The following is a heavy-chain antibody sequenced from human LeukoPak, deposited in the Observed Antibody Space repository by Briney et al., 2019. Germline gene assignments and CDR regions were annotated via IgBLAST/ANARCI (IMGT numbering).Heavy chain of an antibody. CDR3: ASPRNYDYVHDAFDI. V-gene: IGHV1-2*02. J-gene: IGHJ3*02. CDR1: GYTFTGYY. Sequence: GASVKVSCKASGYTFTGYYMHWVRQAPGQGLEWMGWINPNSGGTNYAQKFQGRVTMTRDTSISTAYVELSRLRSDDTAVYYCASPRNYDYVHDAFDIWGQGTMVTVSS. D-gene: IGHD3-16*01. CDR2: INPNSGGT.